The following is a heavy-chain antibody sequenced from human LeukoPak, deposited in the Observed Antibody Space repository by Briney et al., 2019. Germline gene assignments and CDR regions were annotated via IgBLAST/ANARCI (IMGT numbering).Heavy chain of an antibody. CDR3: ARGPHY. CDR1: GGSFSGYY. V-gene: IGHV4-34*01. J-gene: IGHJ4*02. Sequence: SETLSLTCAVYGGSFSGYYWSWIRQPPGKGLEWIGEINHSGSTNYNPSLKSRVTISVDTSKNQFSLKLSSVTAADTAVYYCARGPHYWGQGTLVTVSS. CDR2: INHSGST.